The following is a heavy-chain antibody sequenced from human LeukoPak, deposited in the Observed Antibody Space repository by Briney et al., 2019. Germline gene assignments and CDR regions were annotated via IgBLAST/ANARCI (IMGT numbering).Heavy chain of an antibody. CDR3: ASLSGSYPSTPFDY. V-gene: IGHV3-30*02. Sequence: GGSLRLSCAASGFTFSNVYMSWVRQAPGKGLEWVAFIRYDGSNKYYADSVKGRFTISRDNAKNSLYLQMNSLRAEDTAVYYCASLSGSYPSTPFDYWGQGTLVTVSS. J-gene: IGHJ4*02. CDR1: GFTFSNVY. CDR2: IRYDGSNK. D-gene: IGHD1-26*01.